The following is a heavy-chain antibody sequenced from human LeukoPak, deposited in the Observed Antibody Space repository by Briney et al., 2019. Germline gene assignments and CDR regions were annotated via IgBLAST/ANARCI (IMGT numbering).Heavy chain of an antibody. D-gene: IGHD3-22*01. Sequence: TGGSLRLSCAASGFTFHNYWMTWVRQAPGRGLEWVANINQDGSKKYFVDSVKGRFTISRDNAENSLYLQMSRLRAEDTAVYYCARTPSYDRRDVYRQFDLWGQGTLVIVSS. CDR1: GFTFHNYW. V-gene: IGHV3-7*01. CDR3: ARTPSYDRRDVYRQFDL. J-gene: IGHJ4*02. CDR2: INQDGSKK.